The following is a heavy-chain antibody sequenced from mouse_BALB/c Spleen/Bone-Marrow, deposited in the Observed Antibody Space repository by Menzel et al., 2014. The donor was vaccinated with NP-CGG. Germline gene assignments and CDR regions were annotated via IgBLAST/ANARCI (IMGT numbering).Heavy chain of an antibody. V-gene: IGHV1-22*01. CDR3: ARGRWYY. D-gene: IGHD2-3*01. CDR1: GYTFXDYT. CDR2: VNPNIGGT. Sequence: EVQLQQSGPELVKPGASVKISCKTSGYTFXDYTLHWVKQSHGESLEWIGGVNPNIGGTSYNQRFKGKASLTVNKSSTTAYMELRSLTSEDSAVYYCARGRWYYWGQGTTLTVSS. J-gene: IGHJ2*01.